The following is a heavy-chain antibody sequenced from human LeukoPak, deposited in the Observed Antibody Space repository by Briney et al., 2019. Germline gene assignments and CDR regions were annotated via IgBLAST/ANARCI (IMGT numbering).Heavy chain of an antibody. J-gene: IGHJ6*02. CDR3: ARDGYSNYQYYYYYGMDV. V-gene: IGHV3-7*01. CDR1: GFTFSSYL. Sequence: GGSLRLSCAASGFTFSSYLMSWVRQAPGKGLEWVANIKQDGSEKYYVDSVKGRFTISRDNAKNSLYLQMNSLRAEDTAVYYCARDGYSNYQYYYYYGMDVWGQGTTVTVSS. CDR2: IKQDGSEK. D-gene: IGHD4-4*01.